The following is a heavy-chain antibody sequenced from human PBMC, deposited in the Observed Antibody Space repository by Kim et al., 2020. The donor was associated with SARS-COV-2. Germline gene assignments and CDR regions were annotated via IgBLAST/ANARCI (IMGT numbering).Heavy chain of an antibody. Sequence: SETLSLTCTVSGGSISSSSYYWGWIRQPPGKGLEWIGSIYYSGSTYYNPSLKSRVTISVDTSKNQFSLKLSSVTAADTAAYYCARGGGWYSSSCGAFDIWGQGTMVTVSS. J-gene: IGHJ3*02. CDR3: ARGGGWYSSSCGAFDI. CDR1: GGSISSSSYY. D-gene: IGHD6-13*01. V-gene: IGHV4-39*07. CDR2: IYYSGST.